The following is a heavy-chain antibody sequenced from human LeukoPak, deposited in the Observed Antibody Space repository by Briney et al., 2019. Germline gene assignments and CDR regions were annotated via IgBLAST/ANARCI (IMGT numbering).Heavy chain of an antibody. V-gene: IGHV3-30*02. CDR1: GFTFSSYG. CDR3: AKEELRRITMWGYMDV. Sequence: GGSLRLSCAASGFTFSSYGMHWVRQAPGKGLEWVAFIRYDGSKKYYTDSVKGRFTVSRDNSKNTLYLQMNSLSAEDTAFYYCAKEELRRITMWGYMDVWGKGTTVTISS. J-gene: IGHJ6*03. CDR2: IRYDGSKK. D-gene: IGHD3-10*02.